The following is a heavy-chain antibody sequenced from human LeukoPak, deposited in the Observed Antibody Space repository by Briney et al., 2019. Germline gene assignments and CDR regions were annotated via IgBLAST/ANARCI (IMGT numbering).Heavy chain of an antibody. Sequence: GGSLRLSCAASGFTFDDYAMHWVRQAPGKGLEWVSLISWDGGSTYYADSVKGRFTISRDNSKNSLYLQMNSLRAEDTALHYCAKDPTPIGSTPIDYWGQGTLVTVSS. D-gene: IGHD2-2*03. J-gene: IGHJ4*02. CDR2: ISWDGGST. CDR3: AKDPTPIGSTPIDY. V-gene: IGHV3-43D*04. CDR1: GFTFDDYA.